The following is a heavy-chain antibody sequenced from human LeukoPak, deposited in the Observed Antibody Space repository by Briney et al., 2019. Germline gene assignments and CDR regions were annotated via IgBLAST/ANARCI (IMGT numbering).Heavy chain of an antibody. CDR1: GFTFSSYS. CDR3: AREVVGVYYYDSSGYPLDY. J-gene: IGHJ4*02. Sequence: GGSLRLSCAASGFTFSSYSMNWVRQAPGKGLEWVSYISSSSSTIYYADSVKGRFTISRDNAKNSLYLQMNSLRAEDTAVYYCAREVVGVYYYDSSGYPLDYWGQGTLVTVSS. CDR2: ISSSSSTI. V-gene: IGHV3-48*04. D-gene: IGHD3-22*01.